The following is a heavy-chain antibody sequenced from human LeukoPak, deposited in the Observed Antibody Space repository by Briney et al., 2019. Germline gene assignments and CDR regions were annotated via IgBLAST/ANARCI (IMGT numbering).Heavy chain of an antibody. CDR1: GFTFTSFA. CDR3: AKDSYSGSYLDAFDI. J-gene: IGHJ3*02. V-gene: IGHV3-30-3*01. CDR2: LSYDGTNK. D-gene: IGHD1-26*01. Sequence: GRSLRLSCAASGFTFTSFAMHWVRQASGKGLEWVAVLSYDGTNKYYADSVKGRFTISRDNSKNTLYLQMNSLRAEDTAVYYCAKDSYSGSYLDAFDIWGQGTMVTVSS.